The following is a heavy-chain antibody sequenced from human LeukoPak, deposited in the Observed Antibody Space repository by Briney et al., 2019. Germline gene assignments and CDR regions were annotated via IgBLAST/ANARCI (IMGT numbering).Heavy chain of an antibody. V-gene: IGHV3-7*04. J-gene: IGHJ4*02. CDR3: ARGSY. Sequence: PGGSLRLSCAASGFTFSNSWMSWVRQAPGKGVEWVANIKEDGSDKYYVDSVKGRLTISRDNDKNSLYLQMDSLRAEDTAVYHCARGSYWGQGALVTVSS. CDR2: IKEDGSDK. CDR1: GFTFSNSW.